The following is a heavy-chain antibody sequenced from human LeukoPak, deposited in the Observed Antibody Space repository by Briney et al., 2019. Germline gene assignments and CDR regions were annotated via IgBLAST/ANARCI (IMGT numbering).Heavy chain of an antibody. Sequence: GGSLRLSCAASGFTFSSYWMSCVRQAPGKGLEWVANINQDGSEKYYVDSVKGRFTNSRDNAKSSLFLQMNSLRAEDTAVYYCARGLTYCSGGSCYFDYWGQGTLVTVSS. CDR1: GFTFSSYW. D-gene: IGHD2-15*01. V-gene: IGHV3-7*01. CDR3: ARGLTYCSGGSCYFDY. J-gene: IGHJ4*02. CDR2: INQDGSEK.